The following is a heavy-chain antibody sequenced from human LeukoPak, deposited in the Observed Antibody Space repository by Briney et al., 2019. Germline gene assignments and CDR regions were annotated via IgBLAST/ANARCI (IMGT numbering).Heavy chain of an antibody. CDR2: IYYSGST. J-gene: IGHJ3*02. V-gene: IGHV4-59*12. D-gene: IGHD2-2*01. CDR1: GGSISSYY. CDR3: ASAALGYCSSTSCYSDAFDI. Sequence: SETLSLTCTVSGGSISSYYWSWIRQPPGKGLEWLGYIYYSGSTNYNPSLKSRVTISVDTSRNQFSLKLSSVTAADTAVYYCASAALGYCSSTSCYSDAFDIWGQGTMVTVSS.